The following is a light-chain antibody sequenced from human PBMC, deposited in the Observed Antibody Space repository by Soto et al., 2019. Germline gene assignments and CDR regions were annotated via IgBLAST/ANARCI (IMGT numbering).Light chain of an antibody. CDR2: EVT. Sequence: QSVLTQPASVSGSHGQSITISCTGTKCDIVSYNRVSWYQQHPGKAPKLLIYEVTDRPSGVSNRFSGSKSGNTASLTISGLQAEDEAEYYCSSYTNINTRACVFGTGTKVTVL. CDR3: SSYTNINTRACV. J-gene: IGLJ1*01. CDR1: KCDIVSYNR. V-gene: IGLV2-14*01.